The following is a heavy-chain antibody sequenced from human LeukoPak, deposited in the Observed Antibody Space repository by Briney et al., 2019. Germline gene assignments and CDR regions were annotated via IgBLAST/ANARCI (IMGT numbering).Heavy chain of an antibody. J-gene: IGHJ4*02. V-gene: IGHV3-23*01. Sequence: GGSLRLSCAASGFTVRSNHMSWVRQAPGKGLEWVSAISGSGGSTYYADSVKGRFTISRDNSKNTLYLQMNSLRAEDTAVYYCAKGGLIAADFDYWGQGTLVTVSS. CDR3: AKGGLIAADFDY. CDR2: ISGSGGST. D-gene: IGHD6-13*01. CDR1: GFTVRSNH.